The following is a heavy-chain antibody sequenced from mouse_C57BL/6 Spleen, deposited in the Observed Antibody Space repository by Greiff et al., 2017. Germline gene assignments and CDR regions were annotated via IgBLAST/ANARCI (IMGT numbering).Heavy chain of an antibody. D-gene: IGHD2-4*01. J-gene: IGHJ3*01. CDR2: IDPNSGGT. CDR1: GYTFTSYW. V-gene: IGHV1-72*01. CDR3: ARWGYDYDSWFAY. Sequence: VQLQQPGAELVKPGASVKLSCKASGYTFTSYWMHWVKQRPGRGLEWIGRIDPNSGGTKYNEKFKSKATLTVDKPSSTAYMQLSSLTSEDSAVYDCARWGYDYDSWFAYWGQGTLVTVSA.